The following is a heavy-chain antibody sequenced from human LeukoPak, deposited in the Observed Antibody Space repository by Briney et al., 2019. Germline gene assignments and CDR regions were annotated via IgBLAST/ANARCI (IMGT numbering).Heavy chain of an antibody. D-gene: IGHD3-22*01. CDR3: ATASSFDSSGYYYNFDY. V-gene: IGHV1-2*02. J-gene: IGHJ4*02. CDR2: INPNTGGT. CDR1: GYTFTGYF. Sequence: ASVTVSCTASGYTFTGYFVHWVRQAPGQGLQWMGWINPNTGGTNYAQKFQGRVTMTRDTSISTAYMELSRLRSDDTAVYYCATASSFDSSGYYYNFDYWGQGTLVTVSS.